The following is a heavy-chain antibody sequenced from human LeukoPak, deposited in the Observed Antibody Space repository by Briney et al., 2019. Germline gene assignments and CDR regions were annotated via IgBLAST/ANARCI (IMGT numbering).Heavy chain of an antibody. CDR3: ARGGDGDNYYYYYYMDV. D-gene: IGHD4-17*01. CDR1: QFTFNDYA. Sequence: PGGSLRLSCAASQFTFNDYAMSWVRQAPGKGLEWVSGTNWHGGNTYYADSVKGRFTISRDNAKNSLYLQMNSLRAEDTAVYYCARGGDGDNYYYYYYMDVWGKGTTVTVSS. J-gene: IGHJ6*03. CDR2: TNWHGGNT. V-gene: IGHV3-20*04.